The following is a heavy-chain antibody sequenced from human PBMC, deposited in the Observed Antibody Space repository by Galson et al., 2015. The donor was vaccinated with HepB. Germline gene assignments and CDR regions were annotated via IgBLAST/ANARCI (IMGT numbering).Heavy chain of an antibody. D-gene: IGHD4-17*01. CDR2: ISTYNGNT. V-gene: IGHV1-18*01. CDR3: ARDRYDYGDYTFDY. J-gene: IGHJ4*02. CDR1: GYTFTSYG. Sequence: SVKVSCKASGYTFTSYGISWVRQAPGQGLEWMGWISTYNGNTNYAQNLQGRVTMTTDTSTSTAYMELRSLRSDDTAVYYCARDRYDYGDYTFDYWGQGTLVTVSS.